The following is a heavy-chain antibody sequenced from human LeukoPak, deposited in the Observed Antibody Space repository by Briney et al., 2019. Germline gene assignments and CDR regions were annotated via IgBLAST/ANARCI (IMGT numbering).Heavy chain of an antibody. J-gene: IGHJ4*02. CDR2: IYYRGST. D-gene: IGHD5-24*01. CDR1: GGSISSGDYY. V-gene: IGHV4-30-4*01. CDR3: ARGKLRGGYGTDY. Sequence: PSETLSLTCTVSGGSISSGDYYWSWIRQPPGKGLEWIGYIYYRGSTYYNPSLKSRVTISVDTSKNQFSLKLSSVTAADTAVYYCARGKLRGGYGTDYWGQGTLVAVSS.